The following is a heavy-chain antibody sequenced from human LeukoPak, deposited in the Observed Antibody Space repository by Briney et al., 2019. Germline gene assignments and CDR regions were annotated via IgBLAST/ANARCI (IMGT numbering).Heavy chain of an antibody. CDR1: GFTFSTYG. D-gene: IGHD5-18*01. V-gene: IGHV3-30*18. Sequence: GRSLRLSCAASGFTFSTYGLHWVRQAPGKGLEWVAVISYDGSSEYYADSVKGRFTISRDNSKNTLYLQLNSLRVEDTAFYYCAKGAAYSYGYAVYWGQGTLVTVSS. CDR2: ISYDGSSE. J-gene: IGHJ4*02. CDR3: AKGAAYSYGYAVY.